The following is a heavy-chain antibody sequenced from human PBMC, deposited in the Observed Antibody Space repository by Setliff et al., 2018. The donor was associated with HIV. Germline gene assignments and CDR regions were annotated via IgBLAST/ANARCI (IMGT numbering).Heavy chain of an antibody. V-gene: IGHV3-15*01. Sequence: GGSLRLSCAASGLLFTNAWMSWVRQAPGKGLEWVGRIKTKTDGGTTDYAAPVKGRFTISRDDSKKMPYLQMNSLKTEDTAVYYCTTRGTWDYRDYFDYWGQGTLVTVSS. CDR3: TTRGTWDYRDYFDY. J-gene: IGHJ4*02. CDR2: IKTKTDGGTT. D-gene: IGHD1-26*01. CDR1: GLLFTNAW.